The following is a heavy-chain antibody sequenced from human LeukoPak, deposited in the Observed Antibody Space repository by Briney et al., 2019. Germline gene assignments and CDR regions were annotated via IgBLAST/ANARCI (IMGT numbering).Heavy chain of an antibody. J-gene: IGHJ4*02. D-gene: IGHD6-13*01. V-gene: IGHV1-46*01. Sequence: ASVKVSCKASGITFTSYYIHWVRQAPGRGLEWMGKINPSGTITTYAPKYQGRVTVTKDTSTNTVYMELSSLRSDDTAVYYCALIAPPHNWGQGTLVTDSS. CDR2: INPSGTIT. CDR1: GITFTSYY. CDR3: ALIAPPHN.